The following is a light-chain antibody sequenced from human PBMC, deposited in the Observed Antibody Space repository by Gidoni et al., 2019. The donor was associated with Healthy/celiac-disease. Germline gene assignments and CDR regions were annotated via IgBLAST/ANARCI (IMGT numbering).Light chain of an antibody. Sequence: DIQMTQSPSSLSASVGDRVTIPCRASQSIRSYLNWYQQKPGKAPKLLIYAASSLQSGVPSRFSGSGSGTDFTLTISSLQPEDFATYYCQQSYSTLRLTFGGGTKVEIK. J-gene: IGKJ4*01. CDR1: QSIRSY. CDR3: QQSYSTLRLT. V-gene: IGKV1-39*01. CDR2: AAS.